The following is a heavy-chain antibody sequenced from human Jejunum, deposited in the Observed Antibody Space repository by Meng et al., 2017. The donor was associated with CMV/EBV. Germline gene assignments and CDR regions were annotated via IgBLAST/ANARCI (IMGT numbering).Heavy chain of an antibody. D-gene: IGHD2-8*01. CDR3: ARDPYNNGGYGAFDM. Sequence: SWIRQAPGKGLEWVASISTSGISSISSSGSSMYYADSVKGRFTISRDNAGNSLYLQMNSLRAEDTAIYYCARDPYNNGGYGAFDMWGHGTMVTVSS. V-gene: IGHV3-11*04. CDR2: ISSSGSSM. J-gene: IGHJ3*02.